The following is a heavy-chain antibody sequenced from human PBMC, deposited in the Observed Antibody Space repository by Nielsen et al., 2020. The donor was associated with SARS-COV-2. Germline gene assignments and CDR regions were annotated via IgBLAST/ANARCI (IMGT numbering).Heavy chain of an antibody. Sequence: SVKVSCKVSGYTLTELSMHWVRQAPGKGLEWMGGFDPEDGETIYAQKFQGRVTMTEDTSTDTAYMELSSLRSEDTAVYYCATDPALWSTVLLNYWGQGTLVTVSS. CDR1: GYTLTELS. CDR3: ATDPALWSTVLLNY. D-gene: IGHD3-10*01. J-gene: IGHJ4*02. V-gene: IGHV1-24*01. CDR2: FDPEDGET.